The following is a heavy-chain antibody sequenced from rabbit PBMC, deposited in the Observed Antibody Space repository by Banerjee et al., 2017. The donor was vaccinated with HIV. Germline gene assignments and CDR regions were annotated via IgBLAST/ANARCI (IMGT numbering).Heavy chain of an antibody. CDR1: GFSFSGSYW. Sequence: QSLEESGGDLVKPGASLTLTCTASGFSFSGSYWICWVRQAPGKGLEWIACINTSTGNNVYAIWAKGRFTISKTSSTTVTLQMTSLTAADTATYFCARGGAVTGDGYATGWLDLWGPGTLVTVS. CDR2: INTSTGNN. CDR3: ARGGAVTGDGYATGWLDL. V-gene: IGHV1S40*01. J-gene: IGHJ5*01. D-gene: IGHD6-1*01.